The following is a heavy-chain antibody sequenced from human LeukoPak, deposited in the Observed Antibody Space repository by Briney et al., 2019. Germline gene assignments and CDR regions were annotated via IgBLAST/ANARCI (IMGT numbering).Heavy chain of an antibody. Sequence: GGSLRLSCAASGFTFSNYWMGWVRQALGKRLEWVAHINQDGNKKYYVDSVKGRFTIFRDNAKNSLYLQMNSLRAEDTAVYYCARGSSGPTDYWGQGTLVTVSS. D-gene: IGHD3-22*01. CDR3: ARGSSGPTDY. V-gene: IGHV3-7*03. CDR1: GFTFSNYW. CDR2: INQDGNKK. J-gene: IGHJ4*02.